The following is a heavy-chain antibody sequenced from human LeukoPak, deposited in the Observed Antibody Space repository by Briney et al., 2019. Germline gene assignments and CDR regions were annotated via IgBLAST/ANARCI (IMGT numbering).Heavy chain of an antibody. V-gene: IGHV3-33*01. CDR1: GFTFSSYG. Sequence: GRSLRLSCAASGFTFSSYGMHWVRQAPGKGLEWVAVIWYDGSNKYYADSVKGRFTISRDNSKNTLYLQMNSLRAEDTAVYYCAREVRTIYYYYGMDVWGQGTTVTVSS. CDR3: AREVRTIYYYYGMDV. D-gene: IGHD2-2*01. CDR2: IWYDGSNK. J-gene: IGHJ6*02.